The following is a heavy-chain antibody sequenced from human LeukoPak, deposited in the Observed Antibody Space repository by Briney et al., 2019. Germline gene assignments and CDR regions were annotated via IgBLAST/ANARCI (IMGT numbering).Heavy chain of an antibody. V-gene: IGHV3-21*01. CDR1: GFTFSSYS. J-gene: IGHJ6*03. CDR3: ARGLGNEVYYYYYYMDV. Sequence: PGGSLRLSCAASGFTFSSYSMNWVRQAPGKGLEWVSSISSSSSYIYYADSVKGRFTISRDSAKNSLYLQMNSLRAEDTAVYYCARGLGNEVYYYYYYMDVWGKGTTVTVSS. CDR2: ISSSSSYI.